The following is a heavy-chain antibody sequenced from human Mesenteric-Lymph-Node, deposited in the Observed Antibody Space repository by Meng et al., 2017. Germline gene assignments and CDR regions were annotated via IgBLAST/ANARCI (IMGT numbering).Heavy chain of an antibody. D-gene: IGHD3-3*01. V-gene: IGHV1-46*01. CDR1: GYTFTSYY. CDR3: ARVASPLWSGYLDPFLY. Sequence: QVQLVQSGAEVKKPGASVKVSCKASGYTFTSYYMHWVRQAPGQGLEWMGIINPSGGSTSYAQKFQGRVTMTRDTSTSTVYMELSSLRSEDTAVYYCARVASPLWSGYLDPFLYWGRGTLVTVSS. CDR2: INPSGGST. J-gene: IGHJ1*01.